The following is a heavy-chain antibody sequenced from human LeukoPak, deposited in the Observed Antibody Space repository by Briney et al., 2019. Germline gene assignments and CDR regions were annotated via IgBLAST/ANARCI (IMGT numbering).Heavy chain of an antibody. V-gene: IGHV3-23*01. D-gene: IGHD6-19*01. CDR1: GFTFSSYA. CDR2: ISDSGGST. CDR3: AKDSPRIAVAGILDY. Sequence: GGSLRLSCAASGFTFSSYAMSWVRQAQGKGLEWVSAISDSGGSTYYADSVKGRFTISRDNSKNTLYLQMNSLRAEDTAVYYCAKDSPRIAVAGILDYWGQGTLVTVSS. J-gene: IGHJ4*02.